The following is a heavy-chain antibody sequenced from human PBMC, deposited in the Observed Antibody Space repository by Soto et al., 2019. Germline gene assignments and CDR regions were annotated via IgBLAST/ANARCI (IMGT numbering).Heavy chain of an antibody. J-gene: IGHJ5*02. CDR1: GFTFSSYS. CDR3: ARGLGVAKNWFDP. Sequence: EVQLVESGGGLVQPGGSLRLSCAASGFTFSSYSMNWVRQAPGKGLEWVSYISSSSSTIYYAASVKGRLTISRDNAKNTLSLQMNSLRDEATAVYNCARGLGVAKNWFDPWGQGTLVTVSS. V-gene: IGHV3-48*02. CDR2: ISSSSSTI. D-gene: IGHD2-21*01.